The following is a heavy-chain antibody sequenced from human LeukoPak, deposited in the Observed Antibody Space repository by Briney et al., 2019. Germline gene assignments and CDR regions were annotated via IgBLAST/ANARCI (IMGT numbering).Heavy chain of an antibody. Sequence: GGSLRLSCAASGFTFSDYYMTWIRQAPGKGLEWVSYISISGNTIYYADSVKGRFTVSRDSANNSTYLQMNSLRDEDTAVYYCARDRGPYYYYGMDVWGQGTTVTVSS. CDR2: ISISGNTI. CDR1: GFTFSDYY. CDR3: ARDRGPYYYYGMDV. J-gene: IGHJ6*02. V-gene: IGHV3-11*01. D-gene: IGHD5-12*01.